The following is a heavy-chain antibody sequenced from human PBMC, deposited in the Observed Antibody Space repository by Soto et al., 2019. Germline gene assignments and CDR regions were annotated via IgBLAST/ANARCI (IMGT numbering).Heavy chain of an antibody. CDR3: ATVSGSAVRPRGYYYYVLDA. V-gene: IGHV4-61*01. J-gene: IGHJ6*02. Sequence: SETLSLTCPVSGGSISNYNYYWSWIRQPPGKGLEWIGFIYYSGTTKYNPSLKSRVTISLDTSKNQFSLNLAAVSAADTAVYYCATVSGSAVRPRGYYYYVLDAWGQGTTVTVSS. D-gene: IGHD6-6*01. CDR2: IYYSGTT. CDR1: GGSISNYNYY.